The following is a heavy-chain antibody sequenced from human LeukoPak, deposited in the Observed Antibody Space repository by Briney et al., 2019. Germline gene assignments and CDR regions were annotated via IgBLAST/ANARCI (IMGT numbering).Heavy chain of an antibody. D-gene: IGHD6-19*01. CDR3: ARGAGTLTPPDY. CDR2: IIPIFGTA. J-gene: IGHJ4*02. Sequence: GASVKVSCKASGGTFSSYAISWVRQAPGQGLEWMGGIIPIFGTANYAQKFQGRVTITADESTSTAYMELSSLRSDDTAVYYCARGAGTLTPPDYWGQGTLVTVSS. CDR1: GGTFSSYA. V-gene: IGHV1-69*13.